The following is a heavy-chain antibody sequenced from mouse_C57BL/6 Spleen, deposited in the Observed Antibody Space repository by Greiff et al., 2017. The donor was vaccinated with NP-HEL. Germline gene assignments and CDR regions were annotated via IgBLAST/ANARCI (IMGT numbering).Heavy chain of an antibody. V-gene: IGHV1-59*01. CDR3: ATTVVATYYFDY. J-gene: IGHJ2*01. CDR1: GYTFTSYW. D-gene: IGHD1-1*01. CDR2: IDPSDSYT. Sequence: QVQLQQPGAELVRPGTSVKLSCKASGYTFTSYWMHWVKQRPGQGLEWIGVIDPSDSYTNYNQKFKGKATLTVDTSSSTAYMQLSSLTSEDSAVYYCATTVVATYYFDYWGQGTTLTVSS.